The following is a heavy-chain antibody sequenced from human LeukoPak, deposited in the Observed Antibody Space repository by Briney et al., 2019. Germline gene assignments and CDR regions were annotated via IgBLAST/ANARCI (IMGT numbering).Heavy chain of an antibody. Sequence: PSETLSLTCTVSGGSISSSSYYWGWIRQPPGRGLEWIGTINYSGSTNYNPSLKSRVTISIDTSKNQFSLKLSSVTAADTAVYYCARDRVGGYDYAYFDLWGRGTLVTVSS. D-gene: IGHD5-12*01. V-gene: IGHV4-39*07. CDR2: INYSGST. J-gene: IGHJ2*01. CDR1: GGSISSSSYY. CDR3: ARDRVGGYDYAYFDL.